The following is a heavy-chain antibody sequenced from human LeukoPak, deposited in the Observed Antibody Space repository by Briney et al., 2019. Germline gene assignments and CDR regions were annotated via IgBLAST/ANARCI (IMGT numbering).Heavy chain of an antibody. CDR2: ISGSGGST. Sequence: GGSLRLSCAASGFTFSSYAMSWVRQAPGKGLEWVSAISGSGGSTYYADSVKGRFTISRDNSKNTLYLQMNSLRAEDTAVYYCARDSYYYDSSGYNEDAFDIWGQGTMVTVSS. D-gene: IGHD3-22*01. CDR1: GFTFSSYA. CDR3: ARDSYYYDSSGYNEDAFDI. V-gene: IGHV3-23*01. J-gene: IGHJ3*02.